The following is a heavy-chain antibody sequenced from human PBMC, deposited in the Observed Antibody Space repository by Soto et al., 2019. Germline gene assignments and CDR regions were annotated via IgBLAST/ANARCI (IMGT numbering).Heavy chain of an antibody. CDR1: GGSFSGYY. J-gene: IGHJ4*02. D-gene: IGHD6-13*01. CDR3: ARQIASSWDSFDY. V-gene: IGHV4-34*01. Sequence: PSETLSLTCAVYGGSFSGYYWSWIRQPPGKGLEWIGEINHSGSTNYNPSLKSRVTISVDTSKNQFSLKVYSVTAADTAVYYRARQIASSWDSFDYWGQGAQVTVSS. CDR2: INHSGST.